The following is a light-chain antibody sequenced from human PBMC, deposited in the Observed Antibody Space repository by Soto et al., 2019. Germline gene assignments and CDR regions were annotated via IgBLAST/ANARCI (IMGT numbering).Light chain of an antibody. CDR3: ATRDNSLSRWV. CDR2: CND. V-gene: IGLV1-47*02. CDR1: SSNIGTNY. Sequence: QSALTQPPPAPGTPGQRVTTSCSGSSSNIGTNYVYWYKQLPGTAPKLLIYCNDKRPSGVPDRLSGSKSGTSASLAISGLRSEDEADYYCATRDNSLSRWVFGGGTKLTVL. J-gene: IGLJ3*02.